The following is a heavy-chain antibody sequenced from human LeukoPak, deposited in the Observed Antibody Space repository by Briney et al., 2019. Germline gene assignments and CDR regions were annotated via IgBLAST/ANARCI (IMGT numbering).Heavy chain of an antibody. CDR2: IKQDGSAK. D-gene: IGHD2-2*01. J-gene: IGHJ4*02. Sequence: GGSLRLSCAASGFTFSSCAMSWVRQAPGKGLEWVANIKQDGSAKYYVDSVKGRFTISRDNAKNSLYLQMNSLRAEDTAVYYCARDWEVPAATVDYWGQGTLVTVSS. V-gene: IGHV3-7*01. CDR1: GFTFSSCA. CDR3: ARDWEVPAATVDY.